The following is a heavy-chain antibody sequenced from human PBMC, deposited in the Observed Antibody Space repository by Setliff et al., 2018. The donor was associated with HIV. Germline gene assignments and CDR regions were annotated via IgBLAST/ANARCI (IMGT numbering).Heavy chain of an antibody. Sequence: QAEGSLRLSCAASGFTFSSYEMNWVRQAPGKGLEWVSYISSSGSITYYADSVKGRFTISRDNAKNSLYLQMNSLRDEDTAVYYCASGGWSTYYYYGMDVWGQGTTVTVSS. CDR3: ASGGWSTYYYYGMDV. CDR1: GFTFSSYE. CDR2: ISSSGSIT. V-gene: IGHV3-48*03. D-gene: IGHD6-19*01. J-gene: IGHJ6*02.